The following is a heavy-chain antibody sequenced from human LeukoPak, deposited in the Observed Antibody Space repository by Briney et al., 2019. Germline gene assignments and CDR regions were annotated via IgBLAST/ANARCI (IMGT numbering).Heavy chain of an antibody. CDR3: AKDLAAAAGS. J-gene: IGHJ5*02. D-gene: IGHD6-13*01. Sequence: GGSLRLSCAASGFTFSSYAMHWVRQAPGKGLEYVSAISSNGGSTYYANSVKGRFTISRDNSKNTLYLQMNSLRAEDTAVYYCAKDLAAAAGSWGQGTLVTVSS. V-gene: IGHV3-64*01. CDR1: GFTFSSYA. CDR2: ISSNGGST.